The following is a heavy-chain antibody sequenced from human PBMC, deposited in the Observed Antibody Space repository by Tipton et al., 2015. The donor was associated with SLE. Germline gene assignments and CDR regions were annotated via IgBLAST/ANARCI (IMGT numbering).Heavy chain of an antibody. J-gene: IGHJ4*02. Sequence: RSLRLSCAASGFTFSSYGMHWVRQAPGKGLVWVAVIWYDGTNKYYADSVKGRFTISRDNSKNTLYLQMNSLRAEDTAVYYCAKAVTIISSFDYWGQGTLVTVSS. CDR1: GFTFSSYG. V-gene: IGHV3-30*18. D-gene: IGHD3-10*01. CDR2: IWYDGTNK. CDR3: AKAVTIISSFDY.